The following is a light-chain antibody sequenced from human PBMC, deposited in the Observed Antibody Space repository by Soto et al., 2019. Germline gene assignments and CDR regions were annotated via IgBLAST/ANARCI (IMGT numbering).Light chain of an antibody. CDR3: AAWDDSLSGLWV. Sequence: QSVLTQPPSASGTPGQRVTISCSGSSSNIGSNYVYWYQQLPGTAPKLLIYRNNKQPSGVPDRFSGSKSGTSAALAISGLRSEGEADYYCAAWDDSLSGLWVFGGGTKLTVL. CDR1: SSNIGSNY. CDR2: RNN. V-gene: IGLV1-47*01. J-gene: IGLJ3*02.